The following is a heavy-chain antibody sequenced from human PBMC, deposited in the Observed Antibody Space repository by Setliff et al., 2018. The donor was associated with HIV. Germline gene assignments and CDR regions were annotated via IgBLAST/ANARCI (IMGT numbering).Heavy chain of an antibody. CDR3: ARQPLYNDYDWRSYYFDY. CDR2: IYYSGTT. Sequence: SETLSLTCSVSGVSISNHYWSWIRQPPGKGLEWIGYIYYSGTTNYNPSLKSRVSMSVDTSKNQFSLKLSSVTAADTAVYYCARQPLYNDYDWRSYYFDYWGQGSLVTVSS. CDR1: GVSISNHY. V-gene: IGHV4-59*11. J-gene: IGHJ4*02. D-gene: IGHD5-12*01.